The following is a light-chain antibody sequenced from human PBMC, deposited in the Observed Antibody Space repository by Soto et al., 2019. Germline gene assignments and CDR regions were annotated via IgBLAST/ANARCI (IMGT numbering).Light chain of an antibody. Sequence: DIQMTQSPSTLSASIGDRVTITCRASQSMSNRLAWYQQKPGKSPKLLIYKESSLESGVPSRFSGSESGTEFPLTISILQPDDFATYYCQQYIIYQWTFGQGTKVEIK. CDR3: QQYIIYQWT. CDR1: QSMSNR. CDR2: KES. J-gene: IGKJ1*01. V-gene: IGKV1-5*03.